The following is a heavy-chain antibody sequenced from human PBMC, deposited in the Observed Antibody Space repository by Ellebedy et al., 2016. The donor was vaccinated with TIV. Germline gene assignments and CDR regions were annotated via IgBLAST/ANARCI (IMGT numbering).Heavy chain of an antibody. CDR2: INPNSGGT. V-gene: IGHV1-2*04. Sequence: ASVKVSCXASGYTFTGYYMHWVRQAPGQGLEWMGWINPNSGGTNYAQKFQGWVTMTRDTSISTAYMELSRLRSDDTAVYYCAKSIVVVPAAIRGYYGMDVWGQGTTVTVSS. D-gene: IGHD2-2*02. J-gene: IGHJ6*02. CDR1: GYTFTGYY. CDR3: AKSIVVVPAAIRGYYGMDV.